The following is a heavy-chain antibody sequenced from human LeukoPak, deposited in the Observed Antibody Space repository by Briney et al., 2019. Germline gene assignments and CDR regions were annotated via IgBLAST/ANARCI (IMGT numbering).Heavy chain of an antibody. V-gene: IGHV3-23*01. CDR1: GFTFSSYA. D-gene: IGHD2/OR15-2a*01. CDR2: INGRGDNT. J-gene: IGHJ5*02. CDR3: AKDRVSPGFNLFDP. Sequence: GGSLRLSYAASGFTFSSYAMNWVRQAPGEGLEWVSAINGRGDNTYYADSVKGRFTISRDNSKSTLFLQMNSLRAKDTAIYYCAKDRVSPGFNLFDPWGQGTLVTVSS.